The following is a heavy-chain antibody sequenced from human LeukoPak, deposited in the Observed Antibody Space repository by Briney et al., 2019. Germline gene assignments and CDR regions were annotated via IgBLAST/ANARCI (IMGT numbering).Heavy chain of an antibody. CDR3: ARAGSYDSVWGSYRQGSYFDY. CDR2: IYYSGST. CDR1: GGSISSGDYH. D-gene: IGHD3-16*02. Sequence: SETLSLTCTVSGGSISSGDYHWSWIRQPPGKGLEWIGYIYYSGSTHYNPSLKSRVTISVDTSKNQFSLNLSSVTAADTAVYYCARAGSYDSVWGSYRQGSYFDYWGQGTLVTVSS. J-gene: IGHJ4*02. V-gene: IGHV4-30-4*01.